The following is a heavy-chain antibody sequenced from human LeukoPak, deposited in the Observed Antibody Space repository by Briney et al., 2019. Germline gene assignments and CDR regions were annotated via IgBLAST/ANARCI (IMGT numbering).Heavy chain of an antibody. CDR2: ISYDGSNK. CDR3: ARAQSSITMIVVVMPLDY. Sequence: GGSLRLSCAASEFTFSNYAVHWVRQAPGKGLEWVAVISYDGSNKYYADSVKGRFTISRDNSKNTLYLQMNSLRAEDTAVYYCARAQSSITMIVVVMPLDYWGQGTLVTVSS. CDR1: EFTFSNYA. V-gene: IGHV3-30*04. J-gene: IGHJ4*02. D-gene: IGHD3-22*01.